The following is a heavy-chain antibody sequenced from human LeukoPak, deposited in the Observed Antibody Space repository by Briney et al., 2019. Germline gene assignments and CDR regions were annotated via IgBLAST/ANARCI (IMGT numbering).Heavy chain of an antibody. J-gene: IGHJ4*02. Sequence: PSETLSLTCTVSGASISTYYWSWIRQPPGKGLEWIGEINHSGSTNYNPSLKSRVTISVDTSKNQFSLKLSSVTAADTAVYYCARHRKYYYGSGSYPQGGFFDYWGQGTLVTVSS. D-gene: IGHD3-10*01. CDR2: INHSGST. CDR3: ARHRKYYYGSGSYPQGGFFDY. CDR1: GASISTYY. V-gene: IGHV4-34*01.